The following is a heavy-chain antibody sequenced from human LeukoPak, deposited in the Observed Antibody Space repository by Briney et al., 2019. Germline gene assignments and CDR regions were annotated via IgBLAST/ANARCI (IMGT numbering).Heavy chain of an antibody. CDR3: ARELIRCFDY. D-gene: IGHD2-8*01. V-gene: IGHV1-18*04. Sequence: ASVKVSCKASGYTFTGYYMHWVRQAPGQGLEWMGWISPYNGYTNYAQKFQGRVTVTTETSTYTVSMELTSLTYDDTAVYYCARELIRCFDYWGQGTLVTVSS. CDR1: GYTFTGYY. J-gene: IGHJ4*02. CDR2: ISPYNGYT.